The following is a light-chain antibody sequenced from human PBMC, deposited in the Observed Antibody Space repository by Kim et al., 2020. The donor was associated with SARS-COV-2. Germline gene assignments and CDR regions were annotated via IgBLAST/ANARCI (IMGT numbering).Light chain of an antibody. V-gene: IGLV1-44*01. CDR3: AAWDDSLDSPV. J-gene: IGLJ3*02. CDR1: NSNIGKNT. Sequence: GQMVTISCTGSNSNIGKNTVNWFQQFPGTAPKLVVYTNDQRPSGVPDRFSGSKSGTSASLAISGLRSEDEGDYYCAAWDDSLDSPVFGGGTQLTVL. CDR2: TND.